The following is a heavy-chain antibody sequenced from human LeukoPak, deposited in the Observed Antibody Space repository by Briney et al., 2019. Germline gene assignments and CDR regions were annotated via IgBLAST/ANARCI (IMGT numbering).Heavy chain of an antibody. CDR2: MYYSGST. D-gene: IGHD2-2*02. J-gene: IGHJ4*02. CDR1: GGSISSAGHY. Sequence: SQTLSLTCTVSGGSISSAGHYWSWIRQHPGKGLEWIGYMYYSGSTYYNPSLEGRVSIPLDTSKNQFSLKLTSVTAADTAVYYCARYTQGDIGNYFDYWGQGTLVTVSS. V-gene: IGHV4-31*03. CDR3: ARYTQGDIGNYFDY.